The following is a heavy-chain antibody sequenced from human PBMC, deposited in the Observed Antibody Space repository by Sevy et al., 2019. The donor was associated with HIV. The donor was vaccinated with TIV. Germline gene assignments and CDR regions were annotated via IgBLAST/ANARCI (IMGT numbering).Heavy chain of an antibody. V-gene: IGHV3-7*01. D-gene: IGHD2-21*01. CDR1: GFTFSDYW. Sequence: GGSLRLSCAASGFTFSDYWMTWVRQAPGKDLEWVANIKRDESVKHYVDSVKGRFSISRDNAKNSLYLHMNSLRADDTALYYCARDSSDCSGDKCYDVFDIWGQGTMVTVSS. J-gene: IGHJ3*02. CDR3: ARDSSDCSGDKCYDVFDI. CDR2: IKRDESVK.